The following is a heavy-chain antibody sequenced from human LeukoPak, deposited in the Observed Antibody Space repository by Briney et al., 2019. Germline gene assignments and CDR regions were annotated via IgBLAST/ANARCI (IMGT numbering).Heavy chain of an antibody. D-gene: IGHD5-12*01. CDR3: ARIGYSGYDYPVYYFDY. J-gene: IGHJ4*02. CDR1: GGSISSSSYY. CDR2: IYYSGST. Sequence: SETLSLTCTVSGGSISSSSYYWGWIRQPPGKGLEWIGSIYYSGSTYYNPSLKSRVTISVDKSKNQFSLKLSSVTAADTAVYYCARIGYSGYDYPVYYFDYWGQGTLVTVSS. V-gene: IGHV4-39*07.